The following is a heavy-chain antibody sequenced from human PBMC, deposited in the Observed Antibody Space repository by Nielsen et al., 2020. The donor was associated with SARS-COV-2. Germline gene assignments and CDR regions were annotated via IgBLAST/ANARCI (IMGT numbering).Heavy chain of an antibody. V-gene: IGHV3-23*01. D-gene: IGHD3-9*01. Sequence: GESLKISCTASGFTFGDYAMSWFRQAPGKGLEWVSGIVGNGGRTHYADSVEGRFIISRDNSKSTLYLQMNSLRAEDTAVYYCAKAFRSSDWLRAAADFWGQGTLVTVSS. J-gene: IGHJ4*02. CDR3: AKAFRSSDWLRAAADF. CDR2: IVGNGGRT. CDR1: GFTFGDYA.